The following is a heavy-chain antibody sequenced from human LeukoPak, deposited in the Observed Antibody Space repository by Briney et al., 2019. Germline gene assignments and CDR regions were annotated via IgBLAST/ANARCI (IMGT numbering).Heavy chain of an antibody. CDR2: ISGSSSYT. V-gene: IGHV3-11*03. J-gene: IGHJ4*02. Sequence: GGSLRLSCGASGFXFSDYYINWIRQAPGKGLEWVSYISGSSSYTNYADSVKGRFTISRDHAKNSLYLQMNSLRAEDTAVYYCARISGSGSYHGPFDYWGQGTLVTVSS. CDR1: GFXFSDYY. CDR3: ARISGSGSYHGPFDY. D-gene: IGHD3-10*01.